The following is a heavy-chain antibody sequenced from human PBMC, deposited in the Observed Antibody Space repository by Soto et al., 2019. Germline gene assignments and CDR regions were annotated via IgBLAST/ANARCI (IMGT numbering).Heavy chain of an antibody. CDR1: GASISSDY. V-gene: IGHV4-59*01. CDR3: ARAVAGTGPDH. CDR2: IYNSGRT. Sequence: QVQLQESGPGLVKPSETLSLTCTVSGASISSDYWSWIRQPPGKGLEWIGYIYNSGRTNYNPSLKSRVTMSEDTSRNQCSLKLTSVTTADTAVYYCARAVAGTGPDHWGQGTLVTVSS. D-gene: IGHD6-13*01. J-gene: IGHJ4*02.